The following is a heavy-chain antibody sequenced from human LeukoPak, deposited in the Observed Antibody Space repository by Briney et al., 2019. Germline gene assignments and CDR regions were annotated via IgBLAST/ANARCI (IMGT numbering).Heavy chain of an antibody. CDR3: ATQRGSYLWGTDFDY. CDR2: INPNSGDT. V-gene: IGHV1-2*02. Sequence: ASVKVSCKASGYTFTGYYMHWVRQAPGQGLEWMGWINPNSGDTKYSQKFQGRVTMTRDTSINTAYMELSRLRSGDTAVYYCATQRGSYLWGTDFDYWGQGTLVTVSS. D-gene: IGHD3-16*01. CDR1: GYTFTGYY. J-gene: IGHJ4*02.